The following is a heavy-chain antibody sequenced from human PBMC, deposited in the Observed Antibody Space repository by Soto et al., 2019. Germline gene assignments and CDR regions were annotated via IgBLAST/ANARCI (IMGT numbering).Heavy chain of an antibody. J-gene: IGHJ4*01. CDR1: GFTFSSNA. D-gene: IGHD3-3*01. Sequence: HPGGSLRLSCAASGFTFSSNAMSWVRQAPGKGLEWVAGISAIGRNAFYADSVRGRFTVSSDNANGTLSLQMNSLKVEDTAVYYCPSGGYFDLCSGFSPPDYWGHGTLVTVSS. CDR3: PSGGYFDLCSGFSPPDY. V-gene: IGHV3-23*01. CDR2: ISAIGRNA.